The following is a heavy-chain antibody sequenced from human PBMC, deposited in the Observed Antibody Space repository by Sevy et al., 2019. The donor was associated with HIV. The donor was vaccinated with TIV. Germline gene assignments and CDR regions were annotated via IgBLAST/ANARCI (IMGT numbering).Heavy chain of an antibody. CDR2: IRGSGNSA. D-gene: IGHD5-18*01. J-gene: IGHJ4*02. Sequence: VGSLRLSCAASGFTFSISAMTWVRQAPGKALEWVSVIRGSGNSAYYADSVKGRFTISRDNSKNTLSLQMNSLRAEDTAVYYCAKGGRSYGDSYFDHWGQGTLVTVSS. V-gene: IGHV3-23*01. CDR1: GFTFSISA. CDR3: AKGGRSYGDSYFDH.